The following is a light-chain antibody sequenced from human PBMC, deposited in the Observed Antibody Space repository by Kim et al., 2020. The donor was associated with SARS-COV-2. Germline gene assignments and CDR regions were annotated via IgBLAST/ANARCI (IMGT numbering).Light chain of an antibody. CDR2: GRN. J-gene: IGLJ3*02. CDR3: NSLDSSGNHLV. V-gene: IGLV3-19*01. Sequence: SSELTQDPAVSVALGQTVRITCQGDSLRNYYASWYQQKPRQAPVVVIYGRNDRPSGIPDRFSGSNSGNTASLTITGAQAEDEANYYCNSLDSSGNHLVFG. CDR1: SLRNYY.